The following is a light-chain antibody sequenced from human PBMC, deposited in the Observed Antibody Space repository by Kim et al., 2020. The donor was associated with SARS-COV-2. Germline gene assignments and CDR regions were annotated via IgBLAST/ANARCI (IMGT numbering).Light chain of an antibody. CDR2: DAS. CDR1: RSVSTF. CDR3: YHRSDGPLT. V-gene: IGKV3-11*01. Sequence: EIVLTQSPATLSLSPGERATLSCRASRSVSTFLAWYQQKPGQAPRLLIYDASNRATGIPARFSGSGSGTDFTLTISSLEPEDFAVYYCYHRSDGPLTFGGGTKVEIK. J-gene: IGKJ4*01.